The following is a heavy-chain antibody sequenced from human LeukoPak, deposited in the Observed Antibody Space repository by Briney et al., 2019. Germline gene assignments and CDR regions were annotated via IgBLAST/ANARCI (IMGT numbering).Heavy chain of an antibody. CDR3: AKNMVRGVSRVGFDY. J-gene: IGHJ4*02. CDR1: GGSFSGYY. Sequence: SETLSLTCAVYGGSFSGYYWSWIRQPPGKGLEWIGEINHSGSTNYNPSLKSRVTISVDTSKNQFSLKLGSVTAADTAVYYCAKNMVRGVSRVGFDYWGQGTLVTVSS. V-gene: IGHV4-34*01. CDR2: INHSGST. D-gene: IGHD3-10*01.